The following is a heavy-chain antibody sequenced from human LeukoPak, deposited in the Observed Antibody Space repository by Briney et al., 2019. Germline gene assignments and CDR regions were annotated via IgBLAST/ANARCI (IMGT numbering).Heavy chain of an antibody. Sequence: SETLSLTCTVSGGSISPYYWSWIRQPPGKGLEWIGYIFYTGSGSTSHNPSLKSRVTISVDTSKNQFSLNLNSVTAADTAVYYCARHAVYAGSGWAFDFWGQGTLVTVFS. D-gene: IGHD6-19*01. CDR1: GGSISPYY. CDR2: IFYTGSGST. CDR3: ARHAVYAGSGWAFDF. V-gene: IGHV4-59*08. J-gene: IGHJ4*02.